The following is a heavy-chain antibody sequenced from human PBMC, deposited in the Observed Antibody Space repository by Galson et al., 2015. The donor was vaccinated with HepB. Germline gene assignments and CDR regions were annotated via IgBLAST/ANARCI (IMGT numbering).Heavy chain of an antibody. CDR2: IIPIFGTA. D-gene: IGHD6-13*01. V-gene: IGHV1-69*06. Sequence: SVKVSCKASGGTFSSYAISWVRQAPGQGLEWMGGIIPIFGTANYAQKFQGRVTITADKSTSTAYMELSSLRSEDTAVYYCARGPHRVRPHAAYSSSWYRYFDYWGQGTLVTVSS. CDR3: ARGPHRVRPHAAYSSSWYRYFDY. CDR1: GGTFSSYA. J-gene: IGHJ4*02.